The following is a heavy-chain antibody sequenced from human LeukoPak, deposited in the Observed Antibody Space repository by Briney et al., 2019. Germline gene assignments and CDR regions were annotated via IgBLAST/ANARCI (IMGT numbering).Heavy chain of an antibody. V-gene: IGHV1-69*13. Sequence: ASVKVSCKASGGTFSSYAISWVRQAPGQGLEWMGGIIPIFGTANYAQKFQGRVTITADESTSTAYMELSSLRSEDTAVYYCAREDPTSGLFYYFDYWGQGTLVTVSS. CDR1: GGTFSSYA. D-gene: IGHD5-12*01. CDR3: AREDPTSGLFYYFDY. J-gene: IGHJ4*02. CDR2: IIPIFGTA.